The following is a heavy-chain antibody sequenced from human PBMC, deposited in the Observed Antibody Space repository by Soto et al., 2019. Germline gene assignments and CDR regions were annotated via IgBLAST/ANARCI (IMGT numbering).Heavy chain of an antibody. D-gene: IGHD1-1*01. V-gene: IGHV4-31*03. Sequence: PSETLSLTCTVSGGSISSGGYYWSWIRQHPGKGLEWIGYIYFSGSTYYNPSLKSRVTISVDTSKNQFSLKLSSVTAADTAVHYCAREPVETTGNYWGQGTLVTVSS. CDR3: AREPVETTGNY. CDR2: IYFSGST. J-gene: IGHJ4*02. CDR1: GGSISSGGYY.